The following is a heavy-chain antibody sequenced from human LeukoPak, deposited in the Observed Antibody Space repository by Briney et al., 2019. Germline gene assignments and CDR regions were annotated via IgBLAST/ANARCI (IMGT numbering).Heavy chain of an antibody. CDR2: FDPEDGET. J-gene: IGHJ4*02. CDR3: ATGDPNWNWGRMYFDY. Sequence: ASVKVSCKVSGYTLTELSMHWVRQAPGKGLEWMGDFDPEDGETIYAQKFQGRVTMTEDTSTDTAYMELSSLRSEDTAVYYCATGDPNWNWGRMYFDYWGQGTLVTVSS. V-gene: IGHV1-24*01. CDR1: GYTLTELS. D-gene: IGHD1-7*01.